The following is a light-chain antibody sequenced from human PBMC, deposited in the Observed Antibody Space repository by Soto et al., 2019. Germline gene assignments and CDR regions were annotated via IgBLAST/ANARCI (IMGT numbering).Light chain of an antibody. Sequence: QSVLAQPRSVSGSPGQSVTVSCIGTSSGVGDYNSVSWYQQHPGKAPKLMIYDVSKRPSGVPDRFSGSKSGNTASLTISGLQAEDEADYYCCSYVGGYSYVFGIGTKSPS. J-gene: IGLJ1*01. CDR1: SSGVGDYNS. CDR3: CSYVGGYSYV. V-gene: IGLV2-11*01. CDR2: DVS.